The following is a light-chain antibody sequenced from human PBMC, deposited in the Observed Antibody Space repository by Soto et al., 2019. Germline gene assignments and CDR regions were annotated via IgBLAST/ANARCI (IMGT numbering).Light chain of an antibody. CDR3: HKYNSAPLT. Sequence: DIQMTQSPSSLSASVGDRVTITCRASQDISNSLAWYQQKPGKVPKVLIYAASISQAAVPARFSGSGSGTDFTLTISSLQPEDVATYYCHKYNSAPLTFGGGTKVEI. CDR1: QDISNS. J-gene: IGKJ4*01. V-gene: IGKV1-27*01. CDR2: AAS.